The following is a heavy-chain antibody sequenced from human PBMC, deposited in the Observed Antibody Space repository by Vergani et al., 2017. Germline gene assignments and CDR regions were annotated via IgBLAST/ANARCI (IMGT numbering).Heavy chain of an antibody. V-gene: IGHV3-43*02. J-gene: IGHJ6*02. Sequence: EVQRVESGGGVVQTGGSLRPPCAAPGFTFDDYAMHRVRQAPGRGLEWVSLISGDGASTYYADSVMGRFTISRDNRKNSLYLQMNSLRTEDTALYYCAKYFALYYYYYGMDVWGQGTTVTVSS. CDR2: ISGDGAST. CDR1: GFTFDDYA. CDR3: AKYFALYYYYYGMDV.